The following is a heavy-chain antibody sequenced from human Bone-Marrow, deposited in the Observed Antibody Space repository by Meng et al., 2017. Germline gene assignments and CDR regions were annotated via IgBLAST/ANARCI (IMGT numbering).Heavy chain of an antibody. J-gene: IGHJ4*02. CDR1: GFTFDNYA. D-gene: IGHD3-9*01. Sequence: QVQLVESGGGVVQPGRSVRLSCAASGFTFDNYAMHWVRQAPGKGLEWVAFISYDGRNKYYADSVKDRFTISRDNSKNTLYLQMNSLRAEDTAVYYCASLNYYDILTGLYSDYWGQGTRVTVSS. CDR3: ASLNYYDILTGLYSDY. V-gene: IGHV3-30*04. CDR2: ISYDGRNK.